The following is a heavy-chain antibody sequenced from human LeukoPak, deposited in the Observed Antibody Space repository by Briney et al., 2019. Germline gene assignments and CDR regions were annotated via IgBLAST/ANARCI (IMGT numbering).Heavy chain of an antibody. Sequence: PSETLSLTCTVSGGSISSGGYYWSWIRQHPGKGLEWIGYIYYSGSTYYNPSLKSRVTISVDTSKNQFSLKLSSVTAADTAVYYCARGASSEGYSPSDYYYYMDVWGKGTTVTVSS. J-gene: IGHJ6*03. CDR1: GGSISSGGYY. CDR3: ARGASSEGYSPSDYYYYMDV. CDR2: IYYSGST. V-gene: IGHV4-31*03. D-gene: IGHD4-11*01.